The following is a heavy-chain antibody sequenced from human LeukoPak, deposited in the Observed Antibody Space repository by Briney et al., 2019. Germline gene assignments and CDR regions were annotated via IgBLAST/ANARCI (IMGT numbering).Heavy chain of an antibody. Sequence: SETLSLTCTVSGGSISSYYWSWIRQPAGKGLEWIGRIYSTGSTNYNPSLKSRVTMSVDTSKNQFSLKLSSVTAADTAVYYCARHKSTMIVVVTWFDPWGQGTLVTVSS. CDR2: IYSTGST. D-gene: IGHD3-22*01. CDR1: GGSISSYY. J-gene: IGHJ5*02. CDR3: ARHKSTMIVVVTWFDP. V-gene: IGHV4-4*07.